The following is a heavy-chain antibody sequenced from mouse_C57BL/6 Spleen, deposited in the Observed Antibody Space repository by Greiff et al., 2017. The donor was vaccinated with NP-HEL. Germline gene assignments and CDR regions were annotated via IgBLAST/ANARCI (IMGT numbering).Heavy chain of an antibody. D-gene: IGHD1-1*01. Sequence: VQLQQPGAELVMPGASVKLSCKASGYTFTSYWMPWVKQRPGQGLEWIGEIDPSDSYTNYNQKFKGKSTLTVDKSSSTAYMQLSSLTSEDSAVYYCARGEITTVVEGYWGQGTTLTVSS. CDR2: IDPSDSYT. J-gene: IGHJ2*01. CDR1: GYTFTSYW. V-gene: IGHV1-69*01. CDR3: ARGEITTVVEGY.